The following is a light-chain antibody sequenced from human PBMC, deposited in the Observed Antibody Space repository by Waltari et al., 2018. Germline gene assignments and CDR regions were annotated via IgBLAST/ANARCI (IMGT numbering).Light chain of an antibody. CDR2: QDT. CDR1: IVTKKY. CDR3: FSAADDFWV. V-gene: IGLV3-27*01. J-gene: IGLJ3*02. Sequence: FDLTQPSSVSVSPGQTARITCSGDIVTKKYTRWFQQKPGRAPLLLIYQDTERPLGSPERFSGSISGTTITLTITGAQFEDEADYHCFSAADDFWVFGGGTKLTVL.